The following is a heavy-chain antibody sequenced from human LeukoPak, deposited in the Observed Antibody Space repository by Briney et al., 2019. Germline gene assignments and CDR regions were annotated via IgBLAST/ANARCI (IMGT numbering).Heavy chain of an antibody. CDR2: IYHSGST. D-gene: IGHD2-21*02. V-gene: IGHV4-30-2*01. J-gene: IGHJ4*02. CDR1: GGSISSGGYS. CDR3: ARGGGGDQSFDY. Sequence: SQTLSLTCDVSGGSISSGGYSWSWIRQPPGKGLEWIGYIYHSGSTYYNPSLKSRVTISVDTSKNQFSLKLSSVTAADTAGYYCARGGGGDQSFDYWGQGTLVTVSS.